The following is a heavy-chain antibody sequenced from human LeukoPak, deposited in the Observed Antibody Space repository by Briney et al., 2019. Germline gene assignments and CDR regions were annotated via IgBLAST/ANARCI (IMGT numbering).Heavy chain of an antibody. Sequence: SETLSLTCSVSGYSIRSGYQWGWIRQAPGKGLEWIGSINYSGRTYDNPSLKSRVTISIDTSKNQIFLKLRSTTAADTAHYYCARAEINDYNRYWGQGILVIVSS. CDR3: ARAEINDYNRY. D-gene: IGHD4-11*01. J-gene: IGHJ4*02. CDR2: INYSGRT. V-gene: IGHV4-38-2*01. CDR1: GYSIRSGYQ.